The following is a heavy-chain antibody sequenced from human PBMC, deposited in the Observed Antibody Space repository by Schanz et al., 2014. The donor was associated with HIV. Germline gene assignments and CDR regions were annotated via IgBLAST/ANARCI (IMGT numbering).Heavy chain of an antibody. CDR3: ARTDYDILTGYSLGYYGMDV. CDR2: LIPIFGTA. J-gene: IGHJ6*02. CDR1: GDSFTSDA. D-gene: IGHD3-9*01. V-gene: IGHV1-69*06. Sequence: QVPLVQSGAEVKKPGSSVKVSCKTSGDSFTSDAINWVRQAPGQGLEWMGGLIPIFGTANYAQKFQGRVTMTTDTSTSTAYMELRSLRSDDTAVYYCARTDYDILTGYSLGYYGMDVWGQGTTVTVSS.